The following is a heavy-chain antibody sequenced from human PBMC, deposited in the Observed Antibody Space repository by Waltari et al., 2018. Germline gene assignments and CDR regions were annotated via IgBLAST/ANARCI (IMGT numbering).Heavy chain of an antibody. V-gene: IGHV4-38-2*02. CDR1: GYSIRSAYF. CDR3: AKSLYTGSVSYMLTDV. D-gene: IGHD2-8*02. CDR2: VHHSGSA. J-gene: IGHJ4*02. Sequence: QVQLQESGPGLVKPSETLSLTCTVSGYSIRSAYFWGWIRQPPGKGLEWIGSVHHSGSAYYNPSLQSRVTISVDTTRGQVSLKLSSVTAADTAVYYCAKSLYTGSVSYMLTDVWGLGTLVTVSS.